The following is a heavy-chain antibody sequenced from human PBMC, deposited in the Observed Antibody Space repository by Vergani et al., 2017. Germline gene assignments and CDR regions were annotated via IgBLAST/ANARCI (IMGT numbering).Heavy chain of an antibody. CDR2: IYTSGST. J-gene: IGHJ6*02. CDR1: GGSISSGSYY. V-gene: IGHV4-61*02. CDR3: ARDSGWTAYYYYYGMDV. Sequence: QVQLQESGPGLVKPSQTLSLTCTVSGGSISSGSYYWSWIRQPAGKGLEWIGRIYTSGSTNYNPSLKRRVTISVDTSKNQFSLKLSSVTAADTAVYYCARDSGWTAYYYYYGMDVWGQGTTVTVSS. D-gene: IGHD6-19*01.